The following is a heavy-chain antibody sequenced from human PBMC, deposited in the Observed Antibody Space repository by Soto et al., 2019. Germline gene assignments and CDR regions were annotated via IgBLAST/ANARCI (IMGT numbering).Heavy chain of an antibody. D-gene: IGHD3-3*01. CDR3: AREMSGHYFTFDL. Sequence: QVQLVESGGDLVKPGGSLRLSCAASGFTFSDYFMSWIRQSPGKGLEWVSYTPKTGSTSNHADSVKGRFTISRDNAKNSLYLQMNSLRAEDTAIYYCAREMSGHYFTFDLWGRGTMVTVSS. CDR1: GFTFSDYF. V-gene: IGHV3-11*01. CDR2: TPKTGSTS. J-gene: IGHJ3*01.